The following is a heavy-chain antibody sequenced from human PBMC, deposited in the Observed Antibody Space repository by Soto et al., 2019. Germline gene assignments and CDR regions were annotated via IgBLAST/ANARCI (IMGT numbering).Heavy chain of an antibody. D-gene: IGHD5-12*01. Sequence: EVQLLESGGGLVQPGGSLRLSCAASGFTFSNYAMTWVRQSPGKGLEWVSIITSSGSSTHFADSVKGRFTISRDNSKNTLYLQMNTLRAEDTAVYYCAKGMATSLGCFDSWGQGTQVTVSS. V-gene: IGHV3-23*01. CDR2: ITSSGSST. CDR3: AKGMATSLGCFDS. CDR1: GFTFSNYA. J-gene: IGHJ5*01.